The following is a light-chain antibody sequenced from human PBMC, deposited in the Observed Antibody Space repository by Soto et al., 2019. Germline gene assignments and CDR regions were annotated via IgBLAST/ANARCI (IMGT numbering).Light chain of an antibody. CDR3: QQYNDWPRT. CDR1: QSVSSN. Sequence: EIVMTQSPATLSVSPGERATLSCRASQSVSSNLAWYQQKPGQAPRLLIYGASTRATGIPARFSGSGSGTEFTLTISSLQSADFALYYCQQYNDWPRTFGQGTKVEIK. CDR2: GAS. V-gene: IGKV3-15*01. J-gene: IGKJ1*01.